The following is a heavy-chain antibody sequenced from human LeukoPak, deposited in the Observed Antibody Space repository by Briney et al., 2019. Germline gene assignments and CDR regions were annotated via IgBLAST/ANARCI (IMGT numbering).Heavy chain of an antibody. V-gene: IGHV4-59*08. J-gene: IGHJ4*02. CDR1: GGSISSYY. Sequence: SETLSLTCTVSGGSISSYYWSWIRQPPGKGLEWIGYIYDSGSTNYNPSLKSRVTISVDTSKNQFSLKLSSVTAADTAVYYCARVDVVGATMSFDYWGQGTLVTVSS. CDR2: IYDSGST. CDR3: ARVDVVGATMSFDY. D-gene: IGHD1-26*01.